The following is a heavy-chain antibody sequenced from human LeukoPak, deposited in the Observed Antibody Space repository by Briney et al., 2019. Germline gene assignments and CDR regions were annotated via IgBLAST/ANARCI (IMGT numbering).Heavy chain of an antibody. Sequence: AGGSLRLSCAASGFTFTNYEMNWVRQAPGKGLEWISYISGGNNAIYYADSVKGRFTISRDNGKNSLYLHMSSLRADDTAIYYCATETEYSNYDAFDIWGQGTMVTVSS. CDR1: GFTFTNYE. D-gene: IGHD4-11*01. V-gene: IGHV3-48*03. CDR2: ISGGNNAI. CDR3: ATETEYSNYDAFDI. J-gene: IGHJ3*02.